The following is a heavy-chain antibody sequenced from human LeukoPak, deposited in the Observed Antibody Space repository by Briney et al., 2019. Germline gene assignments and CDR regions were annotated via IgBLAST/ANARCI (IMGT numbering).Heavy chain of an antibody. CDR1: GFNVSANY. CDR3: ARSPHGLWFGGGAFDY. CDR2: IYSSGIK. Sequence: GGSLRLSCAVSGFNVSANYMSWVHQAPGKGLEWVSVIYSSGIKEYADSVKGRLTISRDNSKNTLDLQMTSLRADDTAVYYCARSPHGLWFGGGAFDYWGQGILVTVSS. J-gene: IGHJ4*02. V-gene: IGHV3-53*01. D-gene: IGHD3-10*01.